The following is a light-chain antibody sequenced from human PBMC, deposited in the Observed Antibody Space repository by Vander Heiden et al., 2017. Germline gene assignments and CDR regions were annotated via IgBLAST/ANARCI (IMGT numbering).Light chain of an antibody. J-gene: IGKJ3*01. CDR2: AAS. CDR3: QQYYSYPFT. Sequence: IRMTQSPSSFSASTGDRVTITCRASHGISSYLAWYQQKPGKAPKLLIYAASTLQSGVPSRFSGSGSGTDFTLTISCLQSEDFATYYCQQYYSYPFTFGPGTKMDIK. CDR1: HGISSY. V-gene: IGKV1-8*01.